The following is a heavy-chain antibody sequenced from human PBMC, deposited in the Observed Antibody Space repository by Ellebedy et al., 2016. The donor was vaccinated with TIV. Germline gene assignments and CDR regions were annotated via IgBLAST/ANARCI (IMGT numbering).Heavy chain of an antibody. CDR3: TAGNFLEWLLGAPTSYNYNGMDV. CDR2: IVVDSGNT. J-gene: IGHJ6*02. D-gene: IGHD3-3*01. Sequence: AASVKVSCKASGFTFAIPAVHWVRQARGQRLEWIGWIVVDSGNTNSTQKFQQRVTITKDMSTSTAYMELSSLRSEDTAVYYCTAGNFLEWLLGAPTSYNYNGMDVWGQGTTVTVSS. CDR1: GFTFAIPA. V-gene: IGHV1-58*01.